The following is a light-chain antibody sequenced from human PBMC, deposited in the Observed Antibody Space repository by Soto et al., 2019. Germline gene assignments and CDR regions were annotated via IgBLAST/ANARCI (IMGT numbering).Light chain of an antibody. J-gene: IGKJ1*01. CDR2: GAS. CDR1: QSVDRSY. CDR3: GQFVSAPPRT. Sequence: EGVLTQSPGTLSLSPGERATLSCRASQSVDRSYLAWYQQRPGQAPRLLIYGASSRATGIPDRFSGSGSGTDFTLTISRLEPEDFAVYYCGQFVSAPPRTFGQGTKVDIK. V-gene: IGKV3-20*01.